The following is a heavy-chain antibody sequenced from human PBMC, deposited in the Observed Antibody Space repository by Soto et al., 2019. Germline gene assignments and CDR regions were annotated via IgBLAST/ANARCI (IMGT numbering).Heavy chain of an antibody. V-gene: IGHV1-8*01. D-gene: IGHD2-15*01. CDR1: GYTFTPHD. CDR2: MNPNSGYI. CDR3: ARGLYCSGGTCSDS. Sequence: QVQLVQSGAEVKRPGASVKVSCKASGYTFTPHDINWVRQATGQGLEWKGRMNPNSGYIDFAQRFQGRLTMTTNTSISTAYMELSSLRSEDTAIYYCARGLYCSGGTCSDSWGQGTLVIVSS. J-gene: IGHJ4*02.